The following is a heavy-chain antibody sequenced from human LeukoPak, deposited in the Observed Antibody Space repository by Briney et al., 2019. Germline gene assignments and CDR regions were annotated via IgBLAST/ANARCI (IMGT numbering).Heavy chain of an antibody. CDR2: INPNSGGT. CDR3: ARVADYGDSTYYYYYMDV. D-gene: IGHD4-17*01. V-gene: IGHV1-2*02. Sequence: GASVKVSCKASGYTFTGYYMHWVRQAPGQGLEWMGWINPNSGGTNYAQKFQGRVTMTRDTSISTAYMELSRLRSDDTAVYYCARVADYGDSTYYYYYMDVWGKGTTVTISS. CDR1: GYTFTGYY. J-gene: IGHJ6*03.